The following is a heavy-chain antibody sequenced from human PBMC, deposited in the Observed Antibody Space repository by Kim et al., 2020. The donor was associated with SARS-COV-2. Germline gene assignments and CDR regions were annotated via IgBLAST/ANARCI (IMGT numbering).Heavy chain of an antibody. CDR3: ARGLTREVLLWFPGGYFDY. Sequence: SRVTISVDPSKNQFSLKLSSVTAADTAVYYCARGLTREVLLWFPGGYFDYWGQGTLVTVSS. J-gene: IGHJ4*02. D-gene: IGHD3-10*01. V-gene: IGHV4-31*02.